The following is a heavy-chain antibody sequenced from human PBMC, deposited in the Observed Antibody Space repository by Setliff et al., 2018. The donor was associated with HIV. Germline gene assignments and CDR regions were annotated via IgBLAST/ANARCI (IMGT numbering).Heavy chain of an antibody. CDR1: GFSFGISGMR. D-gene: IGHD1-26*01. V-gene: IGHV2-70*04. CDR2: IDWDGEK. J-gene: IGHJ4*02. CDR3: ARDSGNYAFDY. Sequence: SGPTLVNPTQTLTLTCTFSGFSFGISGMRINWIRQPPGKAREWLARIDWDGEKFYNASLKPRLTISKDTFKKHVILTVANVDPADTATYSCARDSGNYAFDYWGLGALFTTFS.